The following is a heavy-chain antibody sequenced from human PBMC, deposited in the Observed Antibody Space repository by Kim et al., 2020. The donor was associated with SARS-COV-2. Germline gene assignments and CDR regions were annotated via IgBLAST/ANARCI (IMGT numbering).Heavy chain of an antibody. CDR2: IKGDGSVK. D-gene: IGHD1-26*01. Sequence: GGSLRLSCVGSGFTFSSQWMGWLRQAPGKGLEWVAHIKGDGSVKDYVDSVKGRFTISRDNAKNSLYLQMNSLRAEDTAVYYCARDGWGGSYCPLLDYWGQETLVTVSS. J-gene: IGHJ4*02. V-gene: IGHV3-7*01. CDR3: ARDGWGGSYCPLLDY. CDR1: GFTFSSQW.